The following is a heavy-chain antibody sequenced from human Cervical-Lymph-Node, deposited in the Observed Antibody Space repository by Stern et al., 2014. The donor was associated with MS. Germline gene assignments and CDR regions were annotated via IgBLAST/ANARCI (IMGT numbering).Heavy chain of an antibody. Sequence: QVQLVQSGAEVKKPGASVKVSCKASGYTFTYYYMHWVRQAPGQGLEWMGLINPRGGSTTYAQKFQGRVTLTRDTSTSTVYMELSSVRSDDTAVYYCARSIREYAYGCDYWGQGTLVTVSS. CDR3: ARSIREYAYGCDY. CDR2: INPRGGST. CDR1: GYTFTYYY. D-gene: IGHD3-16*01. V-gene: IGHV1-46*01. J-gene: IGHJ4*02.